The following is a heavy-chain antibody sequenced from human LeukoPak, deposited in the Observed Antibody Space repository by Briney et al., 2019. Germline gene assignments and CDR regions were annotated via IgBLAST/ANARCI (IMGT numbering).Heavy chain of an antibody. Sequence: SETLSLTCTVSGGSISSYYWSWILQPPGKGLEWIGYIYYSGSTNYSPSLKSRVTISVDTSKNQFSLKLSSVTAADTAVYYCARGNYYYGSGSSNWFDPWGQGTLVTVSS. CDR2: IYYSGST. J-gene: IGHJ5*02. CDR1: GGSISSYY. V-gene: IGHV4-59*12. D-gene: IGHD3-10*01. CDR3: ARGNYYYGSGSSNWFDP.